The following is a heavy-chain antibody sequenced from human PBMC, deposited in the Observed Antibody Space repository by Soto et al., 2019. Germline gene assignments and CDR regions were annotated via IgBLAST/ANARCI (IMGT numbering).Heavy chain of an antibody. CDR3: AHHTITPATNWFNP. CDR2: IYWNDDK. J-gene: IGHJ5*02. D-gene: IGHD2-2*01. V-gene: IGHV2-5*01. CDR1: GFSLTTSGVG. Sequence: CGHTLVNPTQTLTLTCTFSGFSLTTSGVGVGWSRQPPGKALEWLALIYWNDDKRYSPSLKGRLIITKDTSKNQVVLAMTNMDPVDTATYYCAHHTITPATNWFNPWGLGTLVTVSS.